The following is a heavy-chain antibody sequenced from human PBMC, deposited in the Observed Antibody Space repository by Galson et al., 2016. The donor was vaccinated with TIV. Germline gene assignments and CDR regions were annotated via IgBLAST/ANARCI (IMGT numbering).Heavy chain of an antibody. CDR1: GGTFKIHS. CDR2: IIPVFGTA. J-gene: IGHJ6*02. V-gene: IGHV1-69*13. D-gene: IGHD3-16*02. CDR3: ATVITFGGVIVYGCDYGMDV. Sequence: SVKVSCKASGGTFKIHSITWVRQAPGQGLEWMGGIIPVFGTANYAQSFRGRVTITADESTNTAYLQLSSLRSEDTAVYYCATVITFGGVIVYGCDYGMDVWGQGTTVTVSS.